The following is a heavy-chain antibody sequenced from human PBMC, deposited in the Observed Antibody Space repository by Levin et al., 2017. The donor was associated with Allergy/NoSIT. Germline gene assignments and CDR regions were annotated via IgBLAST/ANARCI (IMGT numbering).Heavy chain of an antibody. Sequence: GGSLRLSCAASGFTFSDYYMSWIRQAPGKGLEWVSYISSSGSTIYYADSVKGRFTISRDSAKNSLYLQMNSLRAEDTAVYYCARDGHCSGGSCYSDYYYYGMDVWGQGTTVTVSS. CDR1: GFTFSDYY. D-gene: IGHD2-15*01. CDR2: ISSSGSTI. J-gene: IGHJ6*02. V-gene: IGHV3-11*01. CDR3: ARDGHCSGGSCYSDYYYYGMDV.